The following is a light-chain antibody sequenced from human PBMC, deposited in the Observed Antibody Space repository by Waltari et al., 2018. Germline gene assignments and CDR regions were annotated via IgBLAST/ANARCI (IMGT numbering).Light chain of an antibody. Sequence: DIQMTQSPSTLSASVGARVTLTCRARQSISHWLAWYQQKPGKAPKLLISKASSLEKEVPSRFSGSGSGTEFTLTITNLQPDDFATFYCQRYDDYPPTFGGGTKVEIK. CDR1: QSISHW. V-gene: IGKV1-5*03. CDR2: KAS. CDR3: QRYDDYPPT. J-gene: IGKJ4*01.